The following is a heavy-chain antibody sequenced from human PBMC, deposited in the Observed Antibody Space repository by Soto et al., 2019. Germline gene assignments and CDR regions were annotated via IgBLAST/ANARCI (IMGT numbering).Heavy chain of an antibody. CDR2: ISDDGSNK. J-gene: IGHJ3*02. V-gene: IGHV3-30*04. D-gene: IGHD6-19*01. CDR1: GFTFSSYA. CDR3: ARVARGWLVPGDAFDI. Sequence: GGSLRLSCAASGFTFSSYAMHWVRQAQGKGLEWVAVISDDGSNKYYADSVKGRFTISRDNSKNTLYLQMNSLRAEDTAVYYCARVARGWLVPGDAFDIWGQGTMVTVSS.